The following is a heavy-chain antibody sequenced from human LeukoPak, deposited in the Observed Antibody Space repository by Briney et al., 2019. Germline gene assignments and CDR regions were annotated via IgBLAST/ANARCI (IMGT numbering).Heavy chain of an antibody. D-gene: IGHD2-2*01. Sequence: PGGSLRLSCAASGFTFSNYGMHWVRQAPGKGLEWVAFIRYDGSNKYYADSVKGRFTISRDNSKNTLYLQMNSLRAEDTAVYYCASSPFHYCSSTSCPDGGDYWGQGTLVTVSS. V-gene: IGHV3-30*02. CDR1: GFTFSNYG. J-gene: IGHJ4*02. CDR2: IRYDGSNK. CDR3: ASSPFHYCSSTSCPDGGDY.